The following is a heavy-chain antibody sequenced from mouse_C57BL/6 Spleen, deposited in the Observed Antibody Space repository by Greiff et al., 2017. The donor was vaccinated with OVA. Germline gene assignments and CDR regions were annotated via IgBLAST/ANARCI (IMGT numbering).Heavy chain of an antibody. CDR2: IRNKANNHAT. V-gene: IGHV6-6*01. CDR3: TRGEGGYYAMDY. CDR1: GFTFSDAW. J-gene: IGHJ4*01. Sequence: EVQLQESGGGLVQPGGSMKLSCAASGFTFSDAWMDWVRQSPEKGLEWVAEIRNKANNHATYYAESVKGRFTISRDDSKSSVYLQMNSLRAEDTGIYYCTRGEGGYYAMDYWGQGTSVTVSS.